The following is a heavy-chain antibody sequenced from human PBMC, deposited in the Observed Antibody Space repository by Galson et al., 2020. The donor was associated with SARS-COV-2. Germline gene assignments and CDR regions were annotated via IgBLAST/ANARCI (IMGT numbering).Heavy chain of an antibody. Sequence: GESLQISCAASGFLFTTFGMHWVRQAPGKGLEWVAFISFDGSNDYYADSVKGRFIVSRDNSRNTLYLEMNSLRAEDTAVYYCARDRYCTYTACYNWIDPWGQVTLVTVSS. V-gene: IGHV3-33*01. D-gene: IGHD2-2*01. CDR1: GFLFTTFG. J-gene: IGHJ5*02. CDR3: ARDRYCTYTACYNWIDP. CDR2: ISFDGSND.